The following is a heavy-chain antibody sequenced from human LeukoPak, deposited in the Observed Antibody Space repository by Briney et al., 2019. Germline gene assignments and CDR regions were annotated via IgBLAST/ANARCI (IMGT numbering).Heavy chain of an antibody. D-gene: IGHD3-9*01. CDR2: IKEDGSEK. Sequence: GGSLRLSCAGTGFTFSSYWMSWVRQAPGKGLEWVANIKEDGSEKYYVDSVKGRFTISRDNAKNSLYLQMNSLRAEDTAVYYCASQVIRYFDWLGGNYFDYWGQGTLVTVSS. V-gene: IGHV3-7*01. J-gene: IGHJ4*02. CDR1: GFTFSSYW. CDR3: ASQVIRYFDWLGGNYFDY.